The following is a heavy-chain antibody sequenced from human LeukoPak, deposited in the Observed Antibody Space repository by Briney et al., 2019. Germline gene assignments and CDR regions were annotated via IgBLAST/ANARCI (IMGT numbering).Heavy chain of an antibody. V-gene: IGHV5-51*01. CDR2: IYPGDSDT. Sequence: GESLKISCKGSGYRFTNYWIGWVRKMHGKGLEWMGMIYPGDSDTRYRPSFQGQVTISADKSISTAYLQWSSLKASDTAMYYCARRSGPLVYFFFDYWGQGTLVTVSS. J-gene: IGHJ4*02. CDR3: ARRSGPLVYFFFDY. D-gene: IGHD6-13*01. CDR1: GYRFTNYW.